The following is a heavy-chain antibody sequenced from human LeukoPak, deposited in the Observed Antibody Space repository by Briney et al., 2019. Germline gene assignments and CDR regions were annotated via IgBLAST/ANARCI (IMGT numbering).Heavy chain of an antibody. D-gene: IGHD3-22*01. CDR2: ISAYNGNT. V-gene: IGHV1-18*01. J-gene: IGHJ4*02. Sequence: GASVKVSCKASGYTFTSYGISWVRQAPGQGLEWMGWISAYNGNTNYAQKLQGRVTMTTDTSTSTAYMELRSLRSDDTAVYYCARDIGIPYPPDTVIVATNDYWGQGTLVTVSS. CDR1: GYTFTSYG. CDR3: ARDIGIPYPPDTVIVATNDY.